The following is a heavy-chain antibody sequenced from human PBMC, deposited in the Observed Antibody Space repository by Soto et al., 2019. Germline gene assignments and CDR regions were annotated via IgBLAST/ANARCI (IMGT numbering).Heavy chain of an antibody. J-gene: IGHJ4*02. D-gene: IGHD3-16*01. CDR1: GFTFSNYA. CDR3: AKAYFVWSSEQPYYFDY. V-gene: IGHV3-23*01. Sequence: EVQLLDSGGGLVQPGGSLRPSWAASGFTFSNYAMTWVRQGPGKGLEWVSGISGSGGRSYYADSVKGRFTISRDNSKSTLYLQMNSLRAEDTAVYYCAKAYFVWSSEQPYYFDYWGQGTLVTVSS. CDR2: ISGSGGRS.